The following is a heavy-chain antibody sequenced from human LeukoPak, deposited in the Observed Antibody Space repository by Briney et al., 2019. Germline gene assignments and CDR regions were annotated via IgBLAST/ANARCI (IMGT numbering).Heavy chain of an antibody. V-gene: IGHV3-20*04. CDR2: INWNGGST. CDR3: ARDVLPSGNYYGSGSYGY. Sequence: GGSLRLSCAASGFTFDDYGMSWVRQAPGKGLEWVCGINWNGGSTGYADSVKGLFTTSRDNAKNSLYLQMNSLRAEDTALYYCARDVLPSGNYYGSGSYGYWGQGTLVTVSS. CDR1: GFTFDDYG. J-gene: IGHJ4*02. D-gene: IGHD3-10*01.